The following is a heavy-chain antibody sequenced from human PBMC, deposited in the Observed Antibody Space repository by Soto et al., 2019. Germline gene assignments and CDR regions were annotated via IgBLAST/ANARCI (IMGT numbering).Heavy chain of an antibody. V-gene: IGHV4-61*08. CDR1: GGSISSGGYY. Sequence: SETLSLTCTVSGGSISSGGYYWSWIRQHPGKGLEWIGYMYNTGSTVYNPSFKSRVTISVDTSKNQFSLKLNSVTAADTAVYYCARDLWGYCGTDCYPLDVWGQGTTVTVSS. J-gene: IGHJ6*02. CDR2: MYNTGST. CDR3: ARDLWGYCGTDCYPLDV. D-gene: IGHD2-21*02.